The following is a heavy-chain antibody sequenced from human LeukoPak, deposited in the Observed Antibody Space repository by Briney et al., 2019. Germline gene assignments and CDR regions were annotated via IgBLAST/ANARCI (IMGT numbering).Heavy chain of an antibody. D-gene: IGHD6-13*01. CDR2: IYYSGST. CDR1: GGSISSYY. V-gene: IGHV4-59*01. Sequence: SETLSLTCTVSGGSISSYYWSWIRQPPGKGLEWIGYIYYSGSTNYNPSLKSRVTISVDTSKNQFSLKLSSVTAADTAVYYCARRQIAAPFDYWGQGTLVTVSS. CDR3: ARRQIAAPFDY. J-gene: IGHJ4*02.